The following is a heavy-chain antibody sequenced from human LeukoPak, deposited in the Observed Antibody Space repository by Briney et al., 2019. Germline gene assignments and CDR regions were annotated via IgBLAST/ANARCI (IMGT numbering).Heavy chain of an antibody. J-gene: IGHJ6*02. V-gene: IGHV4-4*07. CDR3: ARGELIRGVLARSPRPRLYYGMDV. CDR1: GGSIRDSY. Sequence: PSETLSLTCTVSGGSIRDSYWNWIRLPAGRGLEWIGRSYTTGSASYNPSLKSRVTMSFDMSSNQFSLRLTSVTAADTAVCFCARGELIRGVLARSPRPRLYYGMDVWGQGTTVIVSS. D-gene: IGHD3-10*01. CDR2: SYTTGSA.